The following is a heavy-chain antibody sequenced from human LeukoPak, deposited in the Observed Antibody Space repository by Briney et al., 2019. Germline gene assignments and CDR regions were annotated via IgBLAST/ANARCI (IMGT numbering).Heavy chain of an antibody. V-gene: IGHV3-48*04. CDR3: AKDSRIAAAGNSPFDY. D-gene: IGHD6-13*01. CDR2: ISSSSSPI. J-gene: IGHJ4*02. Sequence: PGGSLRLSCAASGFTFSSYSLNWVRQAPGKGLEWVSYISSSSSPIYYADSVKGRFTISRDNAKNSLYLQMNSLRAEDTALYYCAKDSRIAAAGNSPFDYWGQGTLVTVSS. CDR1: GFTFSSYS.